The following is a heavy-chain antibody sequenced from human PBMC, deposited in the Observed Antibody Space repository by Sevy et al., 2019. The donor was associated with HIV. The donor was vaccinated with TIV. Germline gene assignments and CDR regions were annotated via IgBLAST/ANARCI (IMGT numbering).Heavy chain of an antibody. CDR3: ARLERYNYGSIGYYYGLDV. J-gene: IGHJ6*02. D-gene: IGHD5-18*01. CDR2: IYYSGTT. V-gene: IGHV4-59*12. Sequence: SETLSLTCTVSGGSIINYHWNWIWQPPGKGLEWIGYIYYSGTTDYNPSLKSRVTISVDTSKNQFSLKLSSVTAADTAVYYCARLERYNYGSIGYYYGLDVWGQGTTVTVSS. CDR1: GGSIINYH.